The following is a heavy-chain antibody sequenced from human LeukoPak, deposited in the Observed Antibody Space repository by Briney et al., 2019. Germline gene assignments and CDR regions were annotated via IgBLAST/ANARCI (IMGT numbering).Heavy chain of an antibody. CDR1: GYSISSGYY. D-gene: IGHD1-14*01. J-gene: IGHJ4*02. V-gene: IGHV4-38-2*02. CDR3: ARAMAEPTTRVFY. Sequence: SETLSLTCTVSGYSISSGYYWGWIRQPPGKGLEWIGSIYHSGSTYYNPSLKSRVTITVDTSKNQFSLKLSSVTAADTAVYYCARAMAEPTTRVFYWGQGTLVTVSS. CDR2: IYHSGST.